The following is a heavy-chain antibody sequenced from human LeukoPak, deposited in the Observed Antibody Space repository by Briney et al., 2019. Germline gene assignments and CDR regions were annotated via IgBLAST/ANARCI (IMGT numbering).Heavy chain of an antibody. Sequence: SETLSLTCAVYGGSFSGYYWSWIRQPPGKGLEWIGEINHSGSTNYNPSLKSRVTISVDTSKNQFSLKLSSVTAADTAVYYCARSFQYDTRSGRGTIFGVVRPYYGMDVWGQGTTVTVSS. V-gene: IGHV4-34*01. J-gene: IGHJ6*02. CDR1: GGSFSGYY. CDR3: ARSFQYDTRSGRGTIFGVVRPYYGMDV. D-gene: IGHD3-3*01. CDR2: INHSGST.